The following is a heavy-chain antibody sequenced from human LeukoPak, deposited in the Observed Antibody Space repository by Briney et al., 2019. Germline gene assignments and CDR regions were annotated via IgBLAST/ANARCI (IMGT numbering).Heavy chain of an antibody. J-gene: IGHJ6*02. V-gene: IGHV3-7*03. D-gene: IGHD7-27*01. CDR1: GFTFSSYW. CDR2: IKQDGSEK. CDR3: AKSELGIDYYYGMDV. Sequence: GGSLRLSCAASGFTFSSYWMSWVRQAPGKGLEWVANIKQDGSEKYYVDSVKGRFTISRDNAKNSLYLQMNSLRAEDTAVYYCAKSELGIDYYYGMDVWGQGTTVTVSS.